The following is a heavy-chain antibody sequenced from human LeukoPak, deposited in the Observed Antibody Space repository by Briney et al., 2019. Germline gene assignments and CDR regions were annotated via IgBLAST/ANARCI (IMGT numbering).Heavy chain of an antibody. Sequence: ASVKVSCKASGYTFTSYGISWVRQAPGQGLEWMGWISAYNGNTNYAQKLQGRVTMTTDTSTSTAYMELRSLRSDDTAVYYCARVPNDSSGYYYVGYGSMLFDIWGQGTMVTVSS. CDR3: ARVPNDSSGYYYVGYGSMLFDI. J-gene: IGHJ3*02. CDR2: ISAYNGNT. D-gene: IGHD3-22*01. V-gene: IGHV1-18*01. CDR1: GYTFTSYG.